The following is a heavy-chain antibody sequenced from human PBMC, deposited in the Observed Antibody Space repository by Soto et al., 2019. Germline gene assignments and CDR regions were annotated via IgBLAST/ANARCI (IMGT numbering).Heavy chain of an antibody. CDR2: IYTGGNT. CDR3: ARDMAVDY. Sequence: GGSLRLSCAASGFTFSIYYMNWVRQAPGKGLEWVSVIYTGGNTYYADSVKGRFTISRDDSKNTLYLQMNSLRPEDTAVYYCARDMAVDYWGQGTLVTVSS. D-gene: IGHD3-10*01. J-gene: IGHJ4*02. V-gene: IGHV3-53*01. CDR1: GFTFSIYY.